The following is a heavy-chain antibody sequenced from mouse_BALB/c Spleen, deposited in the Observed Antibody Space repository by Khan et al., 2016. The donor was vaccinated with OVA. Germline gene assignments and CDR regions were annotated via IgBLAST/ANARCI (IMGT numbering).Heavy chain of an antibody. Sequence: EVQLQESGPELMKPGTSVKISCKASGYSFTTYYIHWVMQSHGKSLEWIGYIDPFSGDTTFNQKFKGKATLTVDKSSSTAYIHLSNLTSEDSAIYYCTRHGYVAWFTYWGQRTLVTVSA. D-gene: IGHD2-2*01. J-gene: IGHJ3*01. CDR2: IDPFSGDT. CDR1: GYSFTTYY. V-gene: IGHV1S135*01. CDR3: TRHGYVAWFTY.